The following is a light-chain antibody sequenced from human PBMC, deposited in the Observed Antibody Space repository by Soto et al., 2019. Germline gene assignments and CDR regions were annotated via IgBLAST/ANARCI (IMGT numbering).Light chain of an antibody. CDR2: AAS. J-gene: IGKJ1*01. CDR3: LPHSTYPLT. V-gene: IGKV1-17*01. Sequence: DIQMTQFPSSLSASVGDRVTITCRASQGIRNDLGWYQQKPGKAPKRLIYAASSLQSGAPSRFSGSGSGTEFTLAISSLQPEDSATFYCLPHSTYPLTFGQGTKVEIK. CDR1: QGIRND.